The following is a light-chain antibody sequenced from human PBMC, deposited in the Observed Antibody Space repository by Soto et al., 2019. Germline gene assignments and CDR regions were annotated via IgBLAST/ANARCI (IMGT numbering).Light chain of an antibody. J-gene: IGKJ1*01. Sequence: EIVMTQSPATLSVSPGERATLSCRASQSVSSNLAWYQQNPGQAPRLLIYGASTRPTGIPIRLSGSGSGTEFTLTISTMQSEAFALYYCHHYNNWWTFGQGTKVEIK. V-gene: IGKV3-15*01. CDR2: GAS. CDR1: QSVSSN. CDR3: HHYNNWWT.